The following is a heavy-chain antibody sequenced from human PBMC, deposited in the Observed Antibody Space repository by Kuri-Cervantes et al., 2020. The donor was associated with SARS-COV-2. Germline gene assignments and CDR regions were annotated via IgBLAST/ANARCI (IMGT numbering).Heavy chain of an antibody. J-gene: IGHJ4*02. Sequence: SCAASGFTFSSYGMHWVRQAPGKGLEWVAVISYDGSNKYYADSVKGRFTISRDNSKNTLYLQMNSLRAEDTAVYYCAKDLCGGDCPPLNYWGQGTLVTVSS. CDR1: GFTFSSYG. CDR3: AKDLCGGDCPPLNY. CDR2: ISYDGSNK. D-gene: IGHD2-21*01. V-gene: IGHV3-30*18.